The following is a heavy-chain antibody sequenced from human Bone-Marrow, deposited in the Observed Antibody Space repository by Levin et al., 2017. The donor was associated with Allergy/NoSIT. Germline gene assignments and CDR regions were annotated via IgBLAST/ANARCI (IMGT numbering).Heavy chain of an antibody. CDR3: ASSWIQLWAFDY. V-gene: IGHV3-48*03. J-gene: IGHJ4*02. Sequence: SCAASGFTFSSYEMNWVRQAPGKGLEWVSSISSSGSTIYYADSVKGRFTISRDNAKNSLYLQMNSLRAEDTAVYYCASSWIQLWAFDYWGQGTLVTVSS. CDR2: ISSSGSTI. D-gene: IGHD5-18*01. CDR1: GFTFSSYE.